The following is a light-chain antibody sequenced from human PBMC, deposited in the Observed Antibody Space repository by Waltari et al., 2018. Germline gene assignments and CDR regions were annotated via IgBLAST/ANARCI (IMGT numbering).Light chain of an antibody. Sequence: QSALTQPASVSGSPGQSITISCTGTSSDVGGYDSVSWYQQHPGKAPKLMIYEVSNRPSGVCSRFSGSKSANTASLTISGLQAEDEADYYCSSYTSSSSWVFGGGTKLTVL. CDR2: EVS. V-gene: IGLV2-14*01. J-gene: IGLJ3*02. CDR3: SSYTSSSSWV. CDR1: SSDVGGYDS.